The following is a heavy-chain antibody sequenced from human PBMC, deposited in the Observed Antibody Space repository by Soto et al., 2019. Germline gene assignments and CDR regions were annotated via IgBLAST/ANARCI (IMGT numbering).Heavy chain of an antibody. V-gene: IGHV1-69*01. D-gene: IGHD2-2*01. CDR1: GGTFSSYA. CDR3: ASVAEDIVVVPAAMSYYYYGMDV. CDR2: IIPIFGTA. Sequence: QVQLVQSGAEVKKPGSSVKASCKASGGTFSSYAISWVRQAPGQGLEWMGGIIPIFGTANYAQKFRGRVTITADESTSTVYMELSSLRAEDTAVYYCASVAEDIVVVPAAMSYYYYGMDVWGQGTTVTVSS. J-gene: IGHJ6*02.